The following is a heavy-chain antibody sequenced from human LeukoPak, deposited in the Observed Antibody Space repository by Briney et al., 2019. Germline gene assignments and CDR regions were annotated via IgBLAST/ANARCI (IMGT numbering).Heavy chain of an antibody. CDR2: ISGSGGST. D-gene: IGHD1-26*01. CDR3: ATPPQATTKYYYYYYYTDV. J-gene: IGHJ6*03. V-gene: IGHV3-23*01. CDR1: GFTFSSYA. Sequence: GGSLRLSCAASGFTFSSYAMSWVRQAPGKGLEWVSAISGSGGSTYYADSVKGRFTISRDNSKNTLYLQMNSLRAEDTAVYYCATPPQATTKYYYYYYYTDVWGKGTTVTVSS.